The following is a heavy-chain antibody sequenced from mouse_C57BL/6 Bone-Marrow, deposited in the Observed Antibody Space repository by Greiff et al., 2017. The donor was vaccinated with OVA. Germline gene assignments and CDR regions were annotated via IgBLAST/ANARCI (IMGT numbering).Heavy chain of an antibody. J-gene: IGHJ3*01. V-gene: IGHV5-9*01. CDR2: ISGGGGNT. CDR1: GFTFSSYP. Sequence: EVKVVESGGGLVKPGGSLTLSCAASGFTFSSYPMSWVRQTPEKRLAWVATISGGGGNTYYPDSVKGRFPISRDNAKNTLYLQMSSLRSEDTALYYCASLYDYDGVLAYWGQGTLVTVSA. CDR3: ASLYDYDGVLAY. D-gene: IGHD2-4*01.